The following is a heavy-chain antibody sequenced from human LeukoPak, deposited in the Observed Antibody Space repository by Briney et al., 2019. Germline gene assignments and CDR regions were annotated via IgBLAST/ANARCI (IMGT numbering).Heavy chain of an antibody. V-gene: IGHV4-39*02. CDR3: ARLHWGSGGSGSFDY. D-gene: IGHD7-27*01. J-gene: IGHJ4*02. CDR2: IYYSGNT. CDR1: GFTFSYYN. Sequence: AGGSLRLSCAASGFTFSYYNMNWVRQAPGKGLEWIGIIYYSGNTYYNPSLESRLTISVDTSKNHFSLKLSSVTAADTAVFYCARLHWGSGGSGSFDYWGQGALVTVSS.